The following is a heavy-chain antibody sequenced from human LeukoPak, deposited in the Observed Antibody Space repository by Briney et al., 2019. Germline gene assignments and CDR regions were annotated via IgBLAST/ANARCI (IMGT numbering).Heavy chain of an antibody. CDR3: ARDRSGYDGIDAFDI. V-gene: IGHV4-4*07. J-gene: IGHJ3*02. D-gene: IGHD5-12*01. CDR1: GGSLSSYY. Sequence: SETLSLTCTVSGGSLSSYYWTWIRQPAGKGLEWIGRIYTSGSTNYNPSLKSRVTMSVDTSKNQFSLKLSSVTAADTAVYYCARDRSGYDGIDAFDIWGQGTMVTVS. CDR2: IYTSGST.